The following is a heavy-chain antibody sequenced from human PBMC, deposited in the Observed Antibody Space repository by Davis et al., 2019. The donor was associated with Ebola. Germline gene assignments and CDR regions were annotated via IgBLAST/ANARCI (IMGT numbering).Heavy chain of an antibody. CDR2: INSDGSST. CDR1: GFTFSSYS. J-gene: IGHJ4*02. D-gene: IGHD3-10*01. V-gene: IGHV3-74*01. CDR3: ARRGPAVGWNFDY. Sequence: GESLKISCAASGFTFSSYSMNWVRQAPGKGLVWVSRINSDGSSTSYADSVKGRFTISRDNAKNTLYLQMNSLRDEDTAVYYCARRGPAVGWNFDYWGQGTLVTVSS.